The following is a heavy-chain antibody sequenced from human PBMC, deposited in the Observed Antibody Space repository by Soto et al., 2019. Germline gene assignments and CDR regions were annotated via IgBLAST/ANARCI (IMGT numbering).Heavy chain of an antibody. J-gene: IGHJ3*02. V-gene: IGHV3-23*01. CDR2: ISARGGSN. CDR1: GFTFCSYS. Sequence: PGGALRLSCAAPGFTFCSYSMSWVPPAPGEGLEWASAISARGGSNYSADSGKGRFTSSRDNSKNTLYLQMNSLRAEDTAVYYCAKSVLRYFDWLGSLCAFDIWGQGTMVTVSS. D-gene: IGHD3-9*01. CDR3: AKSVLRYFDWLGSLCAFDI.